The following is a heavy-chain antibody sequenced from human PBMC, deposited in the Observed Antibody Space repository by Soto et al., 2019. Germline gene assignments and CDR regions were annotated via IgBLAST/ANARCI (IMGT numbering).Heavy chain of an antibody. CDR2: ISAYNGNT. CDR3: ARIPSDYYDSSGYYYLDY. D-gene: IGHD3-22*01. J-gene: IGHJ4*02. CDR1: GYTFTSYG. Sequence: QVQLVQSGAEVKKPGASVKVSCKASGYTFTSYGISWVRQAPGQGLEWMGWISAYNGNTNYAQKLQGRVTMTTDTSTSTAYMELRSLRSVATAVYYCARIPSDYYDSSGYYYLDYWGQGTLVTVSS. V-gene: IGHV1-18*01.